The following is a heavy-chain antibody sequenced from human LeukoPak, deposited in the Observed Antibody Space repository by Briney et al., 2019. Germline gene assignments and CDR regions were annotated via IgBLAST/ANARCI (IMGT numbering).Heavy chain of an antibody. Sequence: PGGSLRLSCAASGFTFSIYAMGWVRQAPGKGLEWVSGMGRGGISTYYAASVKGRYTISRDYSKNTLYLQMSSLRAEDTAVYYCAKERSGGWPFDYWGQGTLVTVSS. CDR2: MGRGGIST. CDR3: AKERSGGWPFDY. V-gene: IGHV3-23*01. CDR1: GFTFSIYA. D-gene: IGHD6-19*01. J-gene: IGHJ4*02.